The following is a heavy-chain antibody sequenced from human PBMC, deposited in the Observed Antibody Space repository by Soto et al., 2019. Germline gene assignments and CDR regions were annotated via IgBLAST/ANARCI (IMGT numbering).Heavy chain of an antibody. V-gene: IGHV3-15*07. CDR1: GFTFNNAY. CDR2: IKRTIDGGAT. CDR3: STDFYAPGHRPDG. Sequence: EVQLVESGGDLVKPGGSLRLSCAGSGFTFNNAYINWVRQAPGKGLEWVGRIKRTIDGGATDYAAPVKGRFTISREDSKNTVYLQMSSRKTDDAAVYFCSTDFYAPGHRPDGWGQGTLVTVSS. D-gene: IGHD3-16*01. J-gene: IGHJ4*02.